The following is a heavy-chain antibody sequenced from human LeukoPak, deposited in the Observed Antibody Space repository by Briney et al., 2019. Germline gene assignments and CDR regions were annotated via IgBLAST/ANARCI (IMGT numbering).Heavy chain of an antibody. CDR3: AKPPRMYLWESPFDY. CDR1: GFTFSSYA. V-gene: IGHV3-23*01. D-gene: IGHD3-16*01. J-gene: IGHJ4*02. Sequence: GSLRLSCAASGFTFSSYAMSWVRQAPGKGLEWVSAISGSGGSTYYADSVKGRFTISRDNSKNTLYLQMNSLRAEDTAVYYCAKPPRMYLWESPFDYWGQGTLVTVSS. CDR2: ISGSGGST.